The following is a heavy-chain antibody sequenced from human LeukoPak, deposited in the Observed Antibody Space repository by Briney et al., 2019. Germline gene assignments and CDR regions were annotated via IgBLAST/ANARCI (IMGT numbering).Heavy chain of an antibody. CDR2: IYYTGTT. CDR1: GDSTNTYF. D-gene: IGHD4-17*01. Sequence: SETLSLTCTISGDSTNTYFWSWIRQPPGKGLEWIGYIYYTGTTNYNPSLKSRVTISVDTSKDQFSLKVSSVTAADTGVYYCASKSTDHGELRFDYWGQGTLVTVSS. CDR3: ASKSTDHGELRFDY. J-gene: IGHJ4*02. V-gene: IGHV4-59*01.